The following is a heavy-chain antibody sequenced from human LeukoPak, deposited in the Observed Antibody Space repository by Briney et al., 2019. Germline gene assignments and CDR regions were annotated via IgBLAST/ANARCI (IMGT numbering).Heavy chain of an antibody. Sequence: ASVKVSCKASGGTFSSYAISWVRQAPGQGLEWMGGIIPILGTANYAQKFQGRVRITADESTSTAYMELSSLRSEDTAVYYCARGDILTGYYYFDYWGQGTLVTVSS. CDR3: ARGDILTGYYYFDY. J-gene: IGHJ4*02. CDR1: GGTFSSYA. V-gene: IGHV1-69*13. CDR2: IIPILGTA. D-gene: IGHD3-9*01.